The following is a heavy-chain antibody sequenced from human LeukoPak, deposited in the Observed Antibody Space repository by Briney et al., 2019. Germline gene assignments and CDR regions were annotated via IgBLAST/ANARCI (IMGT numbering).Heavy chain of an antibody. J-gene: IGHJ4*02. D-gene: IGHD6-13*01. CDR2: IKEDGNER. V-gene: IGHV3-7*01. CDR1: GFTFSDYS. Sequence: GGSLRLSCAGSGFTFSDYSMGWVRQAPGKGLEWVANIKEDGNERYYVDSVKGRFTISRDNAKNSLYLQMNSLRAEDTAVYYCARLGAAAGTDYWGQGTLVTVSS. CDR3: ARLGAAAGTDY.